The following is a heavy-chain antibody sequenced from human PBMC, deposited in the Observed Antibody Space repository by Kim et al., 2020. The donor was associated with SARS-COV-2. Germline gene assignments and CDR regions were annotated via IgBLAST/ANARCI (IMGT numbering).Heavy chain of an antibody. CDR1: GFTFGDYA. V-gene: IGHV3-49*03. Sequence: GGSLRLSCTASGFTFGDYAMSWFRQAPGKGLEWVGFIRSKAYGGTTEYAASVKGRFTISRDDSKSIAYLQMNSLKTEDTAVYYCTRDGPNYDSSGYYITDYWGQGTLVTVSS. J-gene: IGHJ4*02. CDR2: IRSKAYGGTT. D-gene: IGHD3-22*01. CDR3: TRDGPNYDSSGYYITDY.